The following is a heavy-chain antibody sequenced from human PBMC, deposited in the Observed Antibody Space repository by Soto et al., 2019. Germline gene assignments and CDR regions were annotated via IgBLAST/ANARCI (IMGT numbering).Heavy chain of an antibody. Sequence: SETLSLTCTVSGGSISSSSYYWGWIRQPPGKGLEWIGSIYYSGSTYYNPSLKSRVTISVDTSKNQFSLKLSSVTAADTAVYYCARHLCSGGSCYQLDYWGQGTLVTVSS. CDR1: GGSISSSSYY. D-gene: IGHD2-15*01. V-gene: IGHV4-39*01. J-gene: IGHJ4*02. CDR3: ARHLCSGGSCYQLDY. CDR2: IYYSGST.